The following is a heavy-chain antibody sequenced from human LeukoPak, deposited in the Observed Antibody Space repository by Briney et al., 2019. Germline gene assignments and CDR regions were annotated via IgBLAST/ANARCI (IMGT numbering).Heavy chain of an antibody. CDR1: GYTFTGYY. CDR2: INRNSGGT. Sequence: ASVKVSCKASGYTFTGYYMHWVRQAPGQGLEWMGWINRNSGGTNYAQKFQGRVTMTRDTSISTAYMELSRLRSDDTAVYYCARNSVGATRVYWFDPWGQGTLVTVSS. D-gene: IGHD1-26*01. V-gene: IGHV1-2*02. CDR3: ARNSVGATRVYWFDP. J-gene: IGHJ5*02.